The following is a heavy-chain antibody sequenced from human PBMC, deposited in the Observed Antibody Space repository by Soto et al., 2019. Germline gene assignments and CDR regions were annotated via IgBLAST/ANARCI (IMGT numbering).Heavy chain of an antibody. CDR2: IYYSGST. CDR1: GGSISSGGYY. J-gene: IGHJ4*02. Sequence: QVQLQESGPGLVKPSQTLALTCTVSGGSISSGGYYWSWIRQHPGKGLEWIGYIYYSGSTYYNPSLKSRVTISVDTSKNQFSLKLSSVTAADTAVYYCARVVGYCSSTSCQNFDYWGQGTLVTVSS. D-gene: IGHD2-2*01. V-gene: IGHV4-31*03. CDR3: ARVVGYCSSTSCQNFDY.